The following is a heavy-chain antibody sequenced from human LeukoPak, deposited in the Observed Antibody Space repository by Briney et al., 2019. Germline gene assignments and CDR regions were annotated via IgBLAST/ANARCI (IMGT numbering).Heavy chain of an antibody. V-gene: IGHV1-18*01. CDR1: GYTFSSYV. CDR3: ARGLSSGWSFDY. CDR2: ISAYNGNT. D-gene: IGHD6-19*01. J-gene: IGHJ4*02. Sequence: ASVKVSCTASGYTFSSYVVNWVRQAAGQRPEWMGWISAYNGNTNYAQDLQGRVTMTTETSTSTAYMELRSLRSDDTAVYYCARGLSSGWSFDYWGQGTLVTVSS.